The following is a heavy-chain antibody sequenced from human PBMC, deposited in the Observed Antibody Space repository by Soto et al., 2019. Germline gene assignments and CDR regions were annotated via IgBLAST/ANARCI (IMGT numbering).Heavy chain of an antibody. CDR3: ARPASGGSRDAFDV. Sequence: GESLNISCKASGYKFTTFWLNWVRQTPGKGLEWLGRIDPTDSFTNYSPPFEGHVTISVDRSISTAYLQWNSLQASDTAIYYCARPASGGSRDAFDVWGQGTTVTVSS. J-gene: IGHJ3*01. CDR1: GYKFTTFW. D-gene: IGHD2-15*01. CDR2: IDPTDSFT. V-gene: IGHV5-10-1*01.